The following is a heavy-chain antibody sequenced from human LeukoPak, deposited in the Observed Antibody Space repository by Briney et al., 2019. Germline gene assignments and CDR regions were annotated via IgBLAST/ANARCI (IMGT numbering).Heavy chain of an antibody. J-gene: IGHJ3*02. CDR1: GGSISSYY. CDR2: IYYSGST. D-gene: IGHD1-26*01. Sequence: SETLSLTCTVSGGSISSYYWSWIRQPPGKGLEWIGYIYYSGSTNYNPSLKSRVTISVDTSKNQFSLKLSSVTAADTAVYYCARSGSGSYSAPPGNAFDIWGQGTMVTVSS. V-gene: IGHV4-59*08. CDR3: ARSGSGSYSAPPGNAFDI.